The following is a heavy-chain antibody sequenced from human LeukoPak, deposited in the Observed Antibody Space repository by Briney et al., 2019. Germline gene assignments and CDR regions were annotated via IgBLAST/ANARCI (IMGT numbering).Heavy chain of an antibody. V-gene: IGHV3-23*01. CDR2: TAGADDVI. D-gene: IGHD2-15*01. J-gene: IGHJ4*02. CDR1: GLTFSDYR. CDR3: AKRYCSGGSCYPYDY. Sequence: GGSLRLSCAVSGLTFSDYRMIWVRQAPERRLEWVAVTAGADDVIQYADSVKGRFTLSRDNSKNTLYLQMNSLRAEDTAVYYCAKRYCSGGSCYPYDYWGQGTLVTVSS.